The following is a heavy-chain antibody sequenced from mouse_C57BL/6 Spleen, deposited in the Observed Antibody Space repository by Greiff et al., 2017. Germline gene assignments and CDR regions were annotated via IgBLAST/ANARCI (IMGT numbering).Heavy chain of an antibody. D-gene: IGHD1-1*01. CDR3: ARAGLREDYVDY. CDR2: IHPNSGST. V-gene: IGHV1-64*01. Sequence: QVQLQQPGAELVKPGASVKLSCKASGYTFTSYWMHWVKQRPGQGLEWIGMIHPNSGSTNYNEKFKSKATLTVDKSSSTAYMQLSSLTSEDSAVYYCARAGLREDYVDYWGQGTTLTVSS. CDR1: GYTFTSYW. J-gene: IGHJ2*01.